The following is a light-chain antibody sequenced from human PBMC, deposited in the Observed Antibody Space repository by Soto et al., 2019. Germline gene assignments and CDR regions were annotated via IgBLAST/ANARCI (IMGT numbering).Light chain of an antibody. CDR2: AAS. Sequence: DIQMTQSPSSLSASVGDRVTITCRASQSISIYLNWYHQKPGKAPKLLIYAASSLQSGVPSRFSGSGSGTDFTLTISSLQPEDFATCYCQQSYSTPRLTFGGGTKVEIK. CDR3: QQSYSTPRLT. J-gene: IGKJ4*01. V-gene: IGKV1-39*01. CDR1: QSISIY.